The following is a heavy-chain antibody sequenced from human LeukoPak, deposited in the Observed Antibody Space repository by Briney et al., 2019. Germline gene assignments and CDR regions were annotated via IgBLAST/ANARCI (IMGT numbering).Heavy chain of an antibody. CDR3: ARSRRRGPWIQWGVGAFDI. J-gene: IGHJ3*02. Sequence: GGSLRLSCAASGYTFSSYSMNWVRQAPGKGLEWVSYISSSSSTIYYADSVKGRFTISRDNAKNSLYLQMNSLRAEDTAVYYCARSRRRGPWIQWGVGAFDIWGQGTMVTVSS. CDR1: GYTFSSYS. CDR2: ISSSSSTI. V-gene: IGHV3-48*01. D-gene: IGHD5-12*01.